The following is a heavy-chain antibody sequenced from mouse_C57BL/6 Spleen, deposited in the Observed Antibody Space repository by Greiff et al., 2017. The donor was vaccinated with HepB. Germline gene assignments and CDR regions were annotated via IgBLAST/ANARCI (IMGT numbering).Heavy chain of an antibody. CDR3: ARPGDYDYDGFDY. D-gene: IGHD2-4*01. J-gene: IGHJ2*01. V-gene: IGHV1-82*01. CDR2: IYPGDGDT. Sequence: QVQLQQSGPELVKPGASVKISCKASGYAFSSSWMNWVKQRPGKGLEWIGRIYPGDGDTNYNGKFKGKATLTADKSSSTAYMQLSSLTSEDSAVYFCARPGDYDYDGFDYWGQGTTLTVSS. CDR1: GYAFSSSW.